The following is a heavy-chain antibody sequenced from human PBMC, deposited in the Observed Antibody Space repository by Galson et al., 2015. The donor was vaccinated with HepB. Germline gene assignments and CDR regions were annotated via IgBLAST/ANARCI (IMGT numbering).Heavy chain of an antibody. CDR3: ARGPAAALGAFDI. CDR2: IIPIFGTA. D-gene: IGHD2-2*01. CDR1: GGTFSSYA. Sequence: SVKVSCKASGGTFSSYAISWVRQAPGQGLEWMGGIIPIFGTANYAQKFQGRVTITADESTSTAYMELSSLRSEDTAVYYCARGPAAALGAFDIWGQGTMVTVSS. V-gene: IGHV1-69*13. J-gene: IGHJ3*02.